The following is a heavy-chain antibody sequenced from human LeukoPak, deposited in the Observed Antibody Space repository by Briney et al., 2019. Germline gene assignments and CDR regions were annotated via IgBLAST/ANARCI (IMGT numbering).Heavy chain of an antibody. CDR3: AKDGSRWQLDS. J-gene: IGHJ4*02. CDR2: ISYDGSNK. CDR1: GFTFSSYA. Sequence: GRSLRLSCAASGFTFSSYAMHWVRQAPGKGLEWVAVISYDGSNKYYADSVKGRFTISRDNSKNTLYLQMNSLRAEDTAVYYCAKDGSRWQLDSWGQGTLVTVSS. V-gene: IGHV3-30-3*02. D-gene: IGHD6-19*01.